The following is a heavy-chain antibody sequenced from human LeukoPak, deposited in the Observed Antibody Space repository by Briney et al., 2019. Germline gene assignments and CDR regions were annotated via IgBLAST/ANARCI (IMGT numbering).Heavy chain of an antibody. Sequence: GGSLRLSCAASGFTFSTSDMPWVRQTTGKGLEWVSAIGSIGDTYYPDSVKGRFTISRENAKSSLYLQMNSLTVGDTAIYYCVREGQSSVWYNWYFDLWGRGTLVTVSS. J-gene: IGHJ2*01. CDR1: GFTFSTSD. CDR2: IGSIGDT. CDR3: VREGQSSVWYNWYFDL. V-gene: IGHV3-13*01. D-gene: IGHD6-19*01.